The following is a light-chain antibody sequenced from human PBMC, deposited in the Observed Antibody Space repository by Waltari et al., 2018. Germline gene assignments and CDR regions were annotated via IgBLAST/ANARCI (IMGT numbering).Light chain of an antibody. V-gene: IGKV1-39*01. CDR1: QSSSDY. CDR2: AAS. J-gene: IGKJ5*01. Sequence: DIQMTQSPSSLSASVGDRVTITCRASQSSSDYLNWYQQKPGKAPKLLIYAASTLQSGVPARFSGSGSGTDFALTISSLQPEDFATYYCQQSYSVGQGTRLEIK. CDR3: QQSYS.